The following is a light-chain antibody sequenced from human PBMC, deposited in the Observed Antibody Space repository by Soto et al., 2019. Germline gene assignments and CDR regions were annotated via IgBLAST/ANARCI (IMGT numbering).Light chain of an antibody. J-gene: IGKJ1*01. CDR2: KAS. CDR3: QQYNSYSRT. V-gene: IGKV1-5*03. Sequence: DIQMTQSPSTLSASVGDRVTITCRARQSIMTSLAWYQQKPGKAPKLLIYKASSLQSGVPSRFSGSGSGTEFTLTISSLQPDDFATYYCQQYNSYSRTFGQGTKVDIK. CDR1: QSIMTS.